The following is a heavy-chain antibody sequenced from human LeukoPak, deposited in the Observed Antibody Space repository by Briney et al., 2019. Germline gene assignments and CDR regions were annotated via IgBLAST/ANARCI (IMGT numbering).Heavy chain of an antibody. CDR2: ISAYNGKI. Sequence: GASVKVSCKASGYMFTNYGISWVRQAPGQGLEWMGWISAYNGKINYAQKFQGRVTMTTDRSTNTAYMELRSLRSDDTAVYYCASSIAAAGVSGGWFDPWGQGTLVTVSS. V-gene: IGHV1-18*01. CDR1: GYMFTNYG. D-gene: IGHD6-13*01. CDR3: ASSIAAAGVSGGWFDP. J-gene: IGHJ5*02.